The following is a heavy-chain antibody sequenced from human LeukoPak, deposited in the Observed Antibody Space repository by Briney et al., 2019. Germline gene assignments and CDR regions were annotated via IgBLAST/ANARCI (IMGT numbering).Heavy chain of an antibody. CDR3: GRLAHNAWYAIDF. Sequence: GGSLRLSCVASDFTFDFYWVTWVRQAPGKGLEWLANILPDGSQKYYVDSVKGRFTISRDNPKNSLYLQINNLRAEDTAVYYCGRLAHNAWYAIDFWGQGTLVTVSS. V-gene: IGHV3-7*01. J-gene: IGHJ4*02. D-gene: IGHD2-2*01. CDR2: ILPDGSQK. CDR1: DFTFDFYW.